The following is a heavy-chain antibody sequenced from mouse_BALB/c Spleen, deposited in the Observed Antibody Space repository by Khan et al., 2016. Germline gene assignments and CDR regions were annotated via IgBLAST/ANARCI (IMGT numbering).Heavy chain of an antibody. Sequence: EVQLQESGPGLVKPSQSLSLTCSVTGYSITSGYYWNWIRQFPGNNLEWMGYISYDGSNNYNPSLKNRISIARDTSKNQFFLKLNSVITENTATSYCARLRRVYAMDYWGQGTSVTVSS. D-gene: IGHD2-12*01. J-gene: IGHJ4*01. CDR3: ARLRRVYAMDY. CDR1: GYSITSGYY. CDR2: ISYDGSN. V-gene: IGHV3-6*02.